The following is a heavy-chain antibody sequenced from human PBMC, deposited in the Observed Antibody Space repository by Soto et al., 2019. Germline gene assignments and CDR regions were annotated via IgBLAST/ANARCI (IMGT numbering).Heavy chain of an antibody. CDR2: ISSSSSTI. CDR3: ARERDIVLMVYAISAFDI. D-gene: IGHD2-8*01. V-gene: IGHV3-48*01. Sequence: EVQLVESGGGLVQPGGSLRLSCAASGFTFSSYSMNWVRQAPGKGLEWVSYISSSSSTIYYSDSVKGRFTISRDNAKKSLYLQMNILRVDDTAVYYSARERDIVLMVYAISAFDIWGQGTMVTVSS. J-gene: IGHJ3*02. CDR1: GFTFSSYS.